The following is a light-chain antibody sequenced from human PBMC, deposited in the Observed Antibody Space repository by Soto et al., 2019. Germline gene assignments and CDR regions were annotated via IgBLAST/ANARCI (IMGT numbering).Light chain of an antibody. J-gene: IGKJ1*01. Sequence: DIPMTQSPSTLSASVGDRVTITCRASQSISSWLAWYQQKPGKAPKLLIYKASSLESGVPSRVSGSGSGTEFTLTISSLQPDDFATYYCQQYNSYSVTFGQGTKVEIK. CDR1: QSISSW. CDR2: KAS. CDR3: QQYNSYSVT. V-gene: IGKV1-5*03.